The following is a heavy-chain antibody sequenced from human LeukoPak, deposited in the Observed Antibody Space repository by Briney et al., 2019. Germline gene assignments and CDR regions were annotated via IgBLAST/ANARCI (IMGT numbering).Heavy chain of an antibody. CDR2: ISGSGGST. D-gene: IGHD3-10*01. CDR1: GFTFSSYA. Sequence: GGSLRLSCAASGFTFSSYAMSWVRHAPGKGLELVSGISGSGGSTYYADFVKGRFTISRDNSKNTLFLQVNSLRAEDTAVYYCAKPVIYGSEQTDYWGQGTLVTVSS. CDR3: AKPVIYGSEQTDY. V-gene: IGHV3-23*01. J-gene: IGHJ4*02.